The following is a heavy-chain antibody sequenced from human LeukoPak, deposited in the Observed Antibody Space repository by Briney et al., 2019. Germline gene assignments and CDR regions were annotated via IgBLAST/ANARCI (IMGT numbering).Heavy chain of an antibody. CDR2: IYSDGST. Sequence: PGGSLRLSCAASGFTVSSNYMSWVRQAPGKGLEWVSVIYSDGSTYYADSVKGRFTISRDNAKNSLYLQMNSLRAEDTAVYYCAKHPKTYYYDSSGFYWGQGTLVTVSS. J-gene: IGHJ4*02. D-gene: IGHD3-22*01. CDR3: AKHPKTYYYDSSGFY. CDR1: GFTVSSNY. V-gene: IGHV3-53*01.